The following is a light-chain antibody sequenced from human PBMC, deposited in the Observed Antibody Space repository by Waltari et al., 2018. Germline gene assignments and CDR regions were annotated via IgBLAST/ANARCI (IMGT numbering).Light chain of an antibody. CDR1: QSVSSD. CDR2: GAS. CDR3: QKYSSSPFT. V-gene: IGKV3-20*01. Sequence: VILTQSPATLSLSPGERATLSCRASQSVSSDLAWYQQKPGQAPRLLVYGASNRATGIPDRFSGSGSGTEFTLTISSLEPEDFALYYCQKYSSSPFTFGPGTKLDI. J-gene: IGKJ3*01.